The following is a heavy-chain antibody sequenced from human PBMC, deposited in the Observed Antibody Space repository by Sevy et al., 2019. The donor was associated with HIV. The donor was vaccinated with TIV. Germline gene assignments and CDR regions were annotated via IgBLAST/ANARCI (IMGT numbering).Heavy chain of an antibody. D-gene: IGHD3-22*01. J-gene: IGHJ3*02. CDR3: ARLSLYYYDSSGYYTTGHAFDI. Sequence: GGSLRLSCAASGFSVSNSYMSWVRQAPGKGLQWVSVIYSGDSTYYTDSVKGRFTISRDNSKNTLYLQMNSRRAEDTAVYYCARLSLYYYDSSGYYTTGHAFDIWGQGTMVTVSS. CDR1: GFSVSNSY. V-gene: IGHV3-53*01. CDR2: IYSGDST.